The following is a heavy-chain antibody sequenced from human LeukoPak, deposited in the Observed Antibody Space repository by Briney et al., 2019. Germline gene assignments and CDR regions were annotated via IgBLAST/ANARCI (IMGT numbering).Heavy chain of an antibody. D-gene: IGHD6-25*01. CDR1: GFTFSSYW. J-gene: IGHJ3*02. V-gene: IGHV3-7*03. CDR2: IKQDGSEK. CDR3: AGPNTARDAFDI. Sequence: PGGSLRLSCAASGFTFSSYWMTWIRQAPGKGLEWVANIKQDGSEKYYVDSVKGRFTISRDNAKNSLYLQMNSLRAEDTAVYYCAGPNTARDAFDIWGQGTMVTVSS.